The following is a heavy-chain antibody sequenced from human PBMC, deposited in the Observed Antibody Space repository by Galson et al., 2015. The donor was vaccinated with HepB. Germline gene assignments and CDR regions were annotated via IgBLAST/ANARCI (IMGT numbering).Heavy chain of an antibody. D-gene: IGHD3-22*01. Sequence: SLRLSCAASGFTVSSSYMSWVRQAPGKGLEWFSIIYSGGNTYYADSVKGRFTISRDNSKNTLYLQMNSLRADDTAAYYCARAKSYYDSSGYFFDNWGQGTLVTVSS. V-gene: IGHV3-53*01. CDR1: GFTVSSSY. CDR3: ARAKSYYDSSGYFFDN. J-gene: IGHJ4*02. CDR2: IYSGGNT.